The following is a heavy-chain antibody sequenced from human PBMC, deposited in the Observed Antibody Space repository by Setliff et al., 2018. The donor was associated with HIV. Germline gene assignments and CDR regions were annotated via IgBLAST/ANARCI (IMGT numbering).Heavy chain of an antibody. CDR1: GASISSGDYS. CDR3: ARDRGEKGYFVS. J-gene: IGHJ4*01. Sequence: SETLSLTCAISGASISSGDYSWSWIRQPPGRDLEWIGYFYHSGNTYYSPSLHSRVTLSVDKSKNEFYLSLASVTAADTAVYYCARDRGEKGYFVSWGHGALVTVSS. D-gene: IGHD3-10*01. CDR2: FYHSGNT. V-gene: IGHV4-30-2*01.